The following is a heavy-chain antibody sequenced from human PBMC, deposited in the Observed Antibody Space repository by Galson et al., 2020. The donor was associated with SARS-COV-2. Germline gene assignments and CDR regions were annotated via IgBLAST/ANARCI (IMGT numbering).Heavy chain of an antibody. Sequence: SVKVSCKASGGTFSSYAISWVRQAPGQGLEWMGGIIPILGIANYAQKFQGRVTITADKSTSTAYMELSSLRSEDTAVYYCARANYDFWSGKGRAYYYYYYMDGWGKGTTVTVSS. CDR2: IIPILGIA. J-gene: IGHJ6*03. V-gene: IGHV1-69*10. D-gene: IGHD3-3*01. CDR1: GGTFSSYA. CDR3: ARANYDFWSGKGRAYYYYYYMDG.